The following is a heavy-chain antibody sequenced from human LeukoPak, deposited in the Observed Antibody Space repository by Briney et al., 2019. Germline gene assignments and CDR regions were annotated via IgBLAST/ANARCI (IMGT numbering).Heavy chain of an antibody. V-gene: IGHV5-51*01. J-gene: IGHJ6*02. Sequence: GESLKISCKGSGYTFTSYWIAWGRQMPGKGLENMGIIYPGDSDTKYSPSFQGQVTISGDKSISTAYLQWSSLKASDTAIYYCARHPRPGIQLSHMDVWGQGTTVTVSS. CDR2: IYPGDSDT. CDR1: GYTFTSYW. D-gene: IGHD5-24*01. CDR3: ARHPRPGIQLSHMDV.